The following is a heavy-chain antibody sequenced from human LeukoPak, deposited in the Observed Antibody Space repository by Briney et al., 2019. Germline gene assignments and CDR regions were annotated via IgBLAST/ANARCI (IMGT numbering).Heavy chain of an antibody. D-gene: IGHD6-19*01. Sequence: SETLSLTCTVSGDSISSGGYYWSRIRQPPGKGLECIGHIYYRDSTYYNPSLKSRVTISVDTSKNQFPLQLRSVTAADTAVYYCARDQAGVGDYWGQGTLVTVSS. J-gene: IGHJ4*02. CDR2: IYYRDST. V-gene: IGHV4-31*03. CDR3: ARDQAGVGDY. CDR1: GDSISSGGYY.